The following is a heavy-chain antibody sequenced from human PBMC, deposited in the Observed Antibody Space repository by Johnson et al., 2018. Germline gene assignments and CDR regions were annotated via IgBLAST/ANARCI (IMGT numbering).Heavy chain of an antibody. CDR3: ARDGRFGYVS. CDR2: VKQDGNEI. CDR1: GFTFSSYS. V-gene: IGHV3-7*01. J-gene: IGHJ5*02. D-gene: IGHD5-12*01. Sequence: VQLVESGGGLVQPGGSLRLSCAASGFTFSSYSMNWVRQAPGKGLEWVANVKQDGNEIYYAYSAKGRFIIPRDNAKNSLYLQMNSLRAEDTAVYYCARDGRFGYVSWGQGTLVTVSS.